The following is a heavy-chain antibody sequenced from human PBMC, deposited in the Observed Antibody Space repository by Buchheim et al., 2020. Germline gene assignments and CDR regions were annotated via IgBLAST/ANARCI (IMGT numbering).Heavy chain of an antibody. CDR1: GCTFMNNG. D-gene: IGHD4-11*01. V-gene: IGHV3-33*01. CDR2: IWFDGTKK. Sequence: QVQLVESGGGVVQPGRSLRLSCAASGCTFMNNGMHWVRQAPGKGLEWVAVIWFDGTKKYYPDSVQGRFTISRDNSKNMLYLQMNSLRAEDTAIYYCARHSSNGNFDYWGQGTL. J-gene: IGHJ4*02. CDR3: ARHSSNGNFDY.